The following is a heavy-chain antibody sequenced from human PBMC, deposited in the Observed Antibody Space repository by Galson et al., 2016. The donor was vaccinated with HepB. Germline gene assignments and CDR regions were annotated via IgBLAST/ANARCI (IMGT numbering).Heavy chain of an antibody. Sequence: LTCSVSGDSIISGYHWGWIRQPPGKGLEWIGMTHRSGTTYYNPSLESRVTISVDTSMNHFSLTLRSVTAADTAVYYCARHWGKDDGWSENWGQGTLVAVSS. D-gene: IGHD6-19*01. CDR1: GDSIISGYH. CDR3: ARHWGKDDGWSEN. V-gene: IGHV4-38-2*01. J-gene: IGHJ4*02. CDR2: THRSGTT.